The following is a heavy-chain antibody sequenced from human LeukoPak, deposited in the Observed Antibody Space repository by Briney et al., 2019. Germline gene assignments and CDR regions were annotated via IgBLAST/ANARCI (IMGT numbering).Heavy chain of an antibody. V-gene: IGHV4-38-2*01. CDR3: ATIAATGYYFDY. CDR1: GYSISSGYY. Sequence: SETLSLTCAVSGYSISSGYYWGWIRQPPGKGLEWIGSIYHSGSTYCNPSLKSRVTISVDTSKNQFSLKLSSVTAADTAVYYCATIAATGYYFDYWGQGTLVTVSS. CDR2: IYHSGST. D-gene: IGHD2-15*01. J-gene: IGHJ4*02.